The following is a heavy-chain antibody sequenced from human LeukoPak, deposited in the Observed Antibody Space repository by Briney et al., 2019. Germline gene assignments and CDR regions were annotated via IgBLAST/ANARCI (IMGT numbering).Heavy chain of an antibody. V-gene: IGHV4-34*01. J-gene: IGHJ4*02. D-gene: IGHD2-15*01. Sequence: SETLSLTCAVYGGSFSGYYWSWIRQPPGKGLERIGEINHSGSTNYNPSLKSRVTISVDTSKNQFSLKLSSVTAADTAVYYCARGYCSGGSCYLFDYWGQGTLVTVSS. CDR2: INHSGST. CDR3: ARGYCSGGSCYLFDY. CDR1: GGSFSGYY.